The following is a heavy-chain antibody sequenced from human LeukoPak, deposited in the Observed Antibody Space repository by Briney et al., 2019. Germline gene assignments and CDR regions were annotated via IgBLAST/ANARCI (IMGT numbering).Heavy chain of an antibody. CDR2: ISAYNGNI. D-gene: IGHD5-18*01. V-gene: IGHV1-18*03. CDR1: GYTFTSYG. J-gene: IGHJ6*02. CDR3: ARESRGYRYGYFYYYDMDV. Sequence: GASVKVSCKASGYTFTSYGISWVRQAPGQGLEWMGWISAYNGNINYAQKFQGRVTMTTDTSTSTAYMELRSLRSDDMAVYYCARESRGYRYGYFYYYDMDVWGQGTTVTVSS.